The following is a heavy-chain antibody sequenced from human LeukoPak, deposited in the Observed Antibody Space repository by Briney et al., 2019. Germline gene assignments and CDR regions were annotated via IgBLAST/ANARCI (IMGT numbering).Heavy chain of an antibody. J-gene: IGHJ4*02. V-gene: IGHV3-23*01. Sequence: PGGSLRLSCAASGFTFSSYAMSWVRQAPGKGLEWVSAISGSGGSTYYADSVKGRFAISRDNSKNTLYLQMNSLRAEDTAVYYCARGYYYDSSGYSLDYWGQGTLVTVSS. CDR2: ISGSGGST. D-gene: IGHD3-22*01. CDR3: ARGYYYDSSGYSLDY. CDR1: GFTFSSYA.